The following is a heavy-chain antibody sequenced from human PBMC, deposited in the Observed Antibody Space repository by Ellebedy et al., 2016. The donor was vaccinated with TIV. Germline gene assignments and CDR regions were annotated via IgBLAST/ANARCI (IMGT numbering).Heavy chain of an antibody. D-gene: IGHD2-21*02. CDR1: GFSFSNVW. V-gene: IGHV3-15*01. CDR3: VTERLNDFDY. CDR2: IRSKSAGGTT. J-gene: IGHJ4*02. Sequence: GESLKISCAASGFSFSNVWINWVRQAPGKGLEWVGRIRSKSAGGTTDYAAPVKGRFTISRADSKNTLYPQMKSLKTEDTAVYYCVTERLNDFDYWGQGTLVTVSS.